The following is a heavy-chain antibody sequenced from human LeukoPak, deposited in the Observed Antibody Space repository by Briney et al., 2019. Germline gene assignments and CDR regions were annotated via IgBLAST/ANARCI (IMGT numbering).Heavy chain of an antibody. J-gene: IGHJ4*02. Sequence: ASVKVSCKASGYTFTGYYMHWVRQAPGQGLEWMGIINPSGGSTSYAQKFQGRVTMTRDTSTSTVYMELSSLRSEDTAVYYCARDRYRDYYDSSGYYYFDYWGQGTLVTVSS. V-gene: IGHV1-46*01. CDR3: ARDRYRDYYDSSGYYYFDY. D-gene: IGHD3-22*01. CDR1: GYTFTGYY. CDR2: INPSGGST.